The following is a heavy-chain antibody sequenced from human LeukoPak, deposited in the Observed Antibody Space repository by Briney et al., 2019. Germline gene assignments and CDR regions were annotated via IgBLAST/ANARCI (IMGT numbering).Heavy chain of an antibody. CDR3: ARVASGYYYSSPDGMDV. CDR1: GSTVSSNY. V-gene: IGHV3-53*01. CDR2: IYTGGNT. Sequence: GGSLRLSCAASGSTVSSNYLSWVRQAPGKGLEWISVIYTGGNTYYADSVKGRFTFSRDNSKNTLYLRMNSLRAEDTAIYYCARVASGYYYSSPDGMDVWGQGTTVTVSS. D-gene: IGHD3-22*01. J-gene: IGHJ6*02.